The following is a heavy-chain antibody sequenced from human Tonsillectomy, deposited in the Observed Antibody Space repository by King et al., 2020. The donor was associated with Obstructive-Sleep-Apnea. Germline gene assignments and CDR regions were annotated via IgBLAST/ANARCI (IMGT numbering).Heavy chain of an antibody. D-gene: IGHD3-10*01. CDR1: GGSISSSYHY. CDR3: ARDQVVRGVVTPDF. CDR2: VHSIGTT. J-gene: IGHJ4*02. V-gene: IGHV4-31*03. Sequence: QLQESGPGLVKPSQTLSLTCIVSGGSISSSYHYWSWIRQHPEKGLEWIGFVHSIGTTYYNPSLKSRVTISVDTSKNQFSLKLSSLTAADTAVYYCARDQVVRGVVTPDFWGQGTLVTVSP.